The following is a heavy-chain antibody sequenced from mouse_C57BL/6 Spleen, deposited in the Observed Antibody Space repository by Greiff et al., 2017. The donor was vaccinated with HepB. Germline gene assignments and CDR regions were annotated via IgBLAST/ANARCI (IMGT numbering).Heavy chain of an antibody. Sequence: VQLQQSGAELVRPGTSVKMSCKASGYTFTNYWIGWAKQRPGHGLEWIGDIYPGGGYTNYNEKFKGKATLTADKSSSTAYMQFSSLTSEESAIYYCARNGGSSYGDAMDYWGQGTSVTVSS. V-gene: IGHV1-63*01. J-gene: IGHJ4*01. D-gene: IGHD1-1*01. CDR3: ARNGGSSYGDAMDY. CDR1: GYTFTNYW. CDR2: IYPGGGYT.